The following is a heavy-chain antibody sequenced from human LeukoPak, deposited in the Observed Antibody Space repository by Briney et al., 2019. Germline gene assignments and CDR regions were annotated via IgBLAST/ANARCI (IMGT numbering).Heavy chain of an antibody. CDR3: ARDLTPLHCTSASCPYGGYFDH. CDR1: GYTFNNYA. Sequence: GASVKVSCEASGYTFNNYAFTWVRQAPGQGLEWMGWISTYNDNTYYAQRFQGRLTMTTDTSTGTVYMELRSLRSDDTAVYYCARDLTPLHCTSASCPYGGYFDHWGQGTLVTVSS. CDR2: ISTYNDNT. J-gene: IGHJ4*02. V-gene: IGHV1-18*01. D-gene: IGHD2-2*01.